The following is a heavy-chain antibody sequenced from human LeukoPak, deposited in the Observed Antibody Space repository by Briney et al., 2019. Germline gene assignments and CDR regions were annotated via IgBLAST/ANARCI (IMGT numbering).Heavy chain of an antibody. CDR2: IYYTGTT. J-gene: IGHJ4*02. Sequence: PSETLSLTCTVSGGSISTSSYHWGWIRQPPGKGLEWIGSIYYTGTTSYNPSLKSRVTVSVDTSKNQFSLELSSVTAADTAVYYCARRSSGWLSSLDYWGQGTLVAVSS. V-gene: IGHV4-39*01. CDR3: ARRSSGWLSSLDY. D-gene: IGHD6-19*01. CDR1: GGSISTSSYH.